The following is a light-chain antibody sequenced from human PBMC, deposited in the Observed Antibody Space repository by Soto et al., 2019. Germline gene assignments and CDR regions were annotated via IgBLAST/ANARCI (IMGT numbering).Light chain of an antibody. J-gene: IGKJ1*01. CDR3: QQYNNWPRT. Sequence: EIVMTQSPGTLSVSPGERATLSCRASQSVSSNLAWYQQKAGQAPRLLIYGASTRATGIPARFSGSGSGTEFTLTISSLQSEDFAVYYCQQYNNWPRTFGQGTKVDIK. V-gene: IGKV3-15*01. CDR2: GAS. CDR1: QSVSSN.